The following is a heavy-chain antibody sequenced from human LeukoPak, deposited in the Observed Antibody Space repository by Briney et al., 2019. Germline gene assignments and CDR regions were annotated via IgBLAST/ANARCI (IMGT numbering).Heavy chain of an antibody. CDR1: GYSISSGHY. J-gene: IGHJ4*02. CDR2: MYNSGST. D-gene: IGHD2-2*01. Sequence: PSETLSLTCDVSGYSISSGHYWGWIRQSPGKGLEWIASMYNSGSTYFKSSLKSRVTISLDTPKNQFSLTLNSVTAADTAVYYCARHVYGGHQLQAYHFDYWGQGILVTVSS. V-gene: IGHV4-38-2*01. CDR3: ARHVYGGHQLQAYHFDY.